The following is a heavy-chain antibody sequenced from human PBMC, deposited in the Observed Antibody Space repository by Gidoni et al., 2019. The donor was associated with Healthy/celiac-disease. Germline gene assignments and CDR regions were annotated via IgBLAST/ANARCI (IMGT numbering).Heavy chain of an antibody. V-gene: IGHV3-9*01. Sequence: EVQLVESGGGLVQPGRSVRPSCAASGFTLADYAMHCARQAPGKGLEWVSGISWNSGSIGYADSLKGRFTISSYNAKNSLYLQMNSLRAEDKALYYCAKGDDYGGNSDLDYWGQGTLVTVSS. CDR1: GFTLADYA. CDR3: AKGDDYGGNSDLDY. CDR2: ISWNSGSI. J-gene: IGHJ4*02. D-gene: IGHD4-17*01.